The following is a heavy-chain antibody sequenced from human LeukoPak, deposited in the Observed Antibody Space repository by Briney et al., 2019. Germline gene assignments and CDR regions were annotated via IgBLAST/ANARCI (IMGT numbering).Heavy chain of an antibody. Sequence: SETLSLTCTVSGGSISSYDWSWIRQPAGKRLEWIGRIYTRGSTNYNPSLKSRVIMSVDTSKNQFSLKLSSVTAADTAVYYCARTVYSYGPVAFDIWGQGTMVTVSS. J-gene: IGHJ3*02. CDR3: ARTVYSYGPVAFDI. D-gene: IGHD5-18*01. CDR2: IYTRGST. CDR1: GGSISSYD. V-gene: IGHV4-4*07.